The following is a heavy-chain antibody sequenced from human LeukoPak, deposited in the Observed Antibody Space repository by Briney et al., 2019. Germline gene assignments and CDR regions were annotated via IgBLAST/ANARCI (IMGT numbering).Heavy chain of an antibody. Sequence: GGSLRLSCAASGFTFSSYEMNWVRQAPGKGLEWVSYMSSSGTKIYYADSVKGRFTISRDNAKNSLYLQMNSLRVEDTGVHYCARALDLQHWGQGTLVTVSS. CDR3: ARALDLQH. V-gene: IGHV3-48*03. CDR2: MSSSGTKI. CDR1: GFTFSSYE. J-gene: IGHJ1*01.